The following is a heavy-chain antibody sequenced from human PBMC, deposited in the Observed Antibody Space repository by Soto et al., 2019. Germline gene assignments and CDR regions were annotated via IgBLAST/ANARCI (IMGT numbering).Heavy chain of an antibody. V-gene: IGHV5-10-1*01. J-gene: IGHJ3*01. CDR2: IDPSDSYT. CDR3: ARKRGDSFDV. Sequence: LGESLKISCKGSEYSFTNYWINWVRQMPGKGLEWMGRIDPSDSYTNYSPSFQGHVTISADKSINTAYLQWSTLKASDTAMYFCARKRGDSFDVWGQGTMVTV. CDR1: EYSFTNYW.